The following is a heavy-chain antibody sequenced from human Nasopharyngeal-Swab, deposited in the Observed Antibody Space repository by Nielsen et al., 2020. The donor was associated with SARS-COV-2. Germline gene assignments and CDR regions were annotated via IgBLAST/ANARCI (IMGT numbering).Heavy chain of an antibody. CDR2: ISGADDST. Sequence: GGSLRLSCSASGFIFKNYAMNWVRQAPGRGLEWVSAISGADDSTKYADSVKGRFTISRDNSKNTLDLQMNSLRAEDTAMYYCARGEGYYDSSGYGWAFDIWGQGTLVTVSS. V-gene: IGHV3-23*01. CDR3: ARGEGYYDSSGYGWAFDI. J-gene: IGHJ3*02. CDR1: GFIFKNYA. D-gene: IGHD3-22*01.